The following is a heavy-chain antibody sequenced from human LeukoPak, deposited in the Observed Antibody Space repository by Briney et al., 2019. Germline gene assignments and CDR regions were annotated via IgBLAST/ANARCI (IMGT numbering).Heavy chain of an antibody. CDR2: IRNRGNSYTA. CDR1: GFTFSNHY. CDR3: VRGFSGSATSSWYFDY. D-gene: IGHD6-13*01. J-gene: IGHJ4*02. V-gene: IGHV3-72*01. Sequence: GGSLRLSCAASGFTFSNHYIEWVRQVPGKGLEWVGRIRNRGNSYTADYAASVKGRFTISRDDSKNSAYLQMNSLKTDDTAVYYCVRGFSGSATSSWYFDYWGQGTLVTVSS.